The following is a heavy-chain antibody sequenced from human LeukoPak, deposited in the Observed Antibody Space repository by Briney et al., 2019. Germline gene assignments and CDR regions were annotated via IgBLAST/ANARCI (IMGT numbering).Heavy chain of an antibody. Sequence: SGTLSLTCAVSGGSLSTTSWWVWLRQPPGKGLEWIGEVYHSGGGNRNYNPSLKSRATISVDTSRNQFSLKLSSVTAADTAVYYCARCQARLSWFDPWGQGTLVPVSS. V-gene: IGHV4-4*02. D-gene: IGHD6-19*01. CDR1: GGSLSTTSW. J-gene: IGHJ5*02. CDR2: VYHSGGGNR. CDR3: ARCQARLSWFDP.